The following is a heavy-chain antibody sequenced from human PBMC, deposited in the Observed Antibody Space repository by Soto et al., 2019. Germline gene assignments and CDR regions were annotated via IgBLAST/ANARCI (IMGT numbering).Heavy chain of an antibody. J-gene: IGHJ4*02. CDR3: ARDKITGLFDY. CDR2: INHSGST. CDR1: GGSFSGYY. Sequence: QVQLQQWGAGLLKPSETLSLTCAVYGGSFSGYYWTWIRQPPGTGLEWIGEINHSGSTNYNPSLKXXVPISVDPSKYQFSLKLTSVTAADTAVYYCARDKITGLFDYWGQGTLVTVSS. V-gene: IGHV4-34*01. D-gene: IGHD2-8*02.